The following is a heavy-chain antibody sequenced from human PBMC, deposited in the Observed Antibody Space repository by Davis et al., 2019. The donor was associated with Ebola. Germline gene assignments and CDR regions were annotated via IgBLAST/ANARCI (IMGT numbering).Heavy chain of an antibody. V-gene: IGHV4-4*07. Sequence: PSETLSLTCTVSGGYISSYYWSWIRQPAGKGLEWIGRIYTSGSTNYNPSLKSRVSTSVDTSKNQLSLKLSSVTAADTAVYYCATTTITARPGYNGMDVWGQGTTVTVSS. J-gene: IGHJ6*02. CDR1: GGYISSYY. CDR2: IYTSGST. D-gene: IGHD6-6*01. CDR3: ATTTITARPGYNGMDV.